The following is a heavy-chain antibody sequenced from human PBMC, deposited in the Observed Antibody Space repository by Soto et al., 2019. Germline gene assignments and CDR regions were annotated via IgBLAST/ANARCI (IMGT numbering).Heavy chain of an antibody. CDR3: ASSRGYSYGYVS. CDR1: GFTFSSYG. CDR2: ISYDGNNK. V-gene: IGHV3-30*03. D-gene: IGHD5-18*01. Sequence: PGGSLRLSCAASGFTFSSYGMHWVRQAPGKGLEWVAFISYDGNNKYYTDSVKGRFTISRDNSKNTLDLQMNSLRGEDTAVYYCASSRGYSYGYVSWGQGTLVTVSS. J-gene: IGHJ5*02.